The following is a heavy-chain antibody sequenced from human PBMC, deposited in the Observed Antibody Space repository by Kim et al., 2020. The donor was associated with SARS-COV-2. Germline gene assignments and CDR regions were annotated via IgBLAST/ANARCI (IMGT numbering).Heavy chain of an antibody. CDR3: ARGGDGYNLYYYYYYGMGV. CDR2: INSDGSST. J-gene: IGHJ6*01. D-gene: IGHD5-12*01. V-gene: IGHV3-74*01. CDR1: GFTFSSYW. Sequence: GGSLRLSCAASGFTFSSYWMHWVRQAPGKGLVWVSRINSDGSSTSYADAVKGRFTISRDNAKNTLYLQMNSLRAEDTAVYYCARGGDGYNLYYYYYYGMGVWGQGTTVTVS.